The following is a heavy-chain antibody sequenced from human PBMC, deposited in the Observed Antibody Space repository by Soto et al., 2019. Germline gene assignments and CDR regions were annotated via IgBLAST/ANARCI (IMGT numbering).Heavy chain of an antibody. Sequence: RASVKVSCKASGGTFSSYAISWVRQAPGQGLEWMGGIIPIFGTANYAQKFQGRVTITTDESTSTAYMELSSLRSEDTAVYYCARVRGNYGYYYYYGMDVWGQGTTVTVSS. J-gene: IGHJ6*02. D-gene: IGHD4-4*01. V-gene: IGHV1-69*05. CDR1: GGTFSSYA. CDR3: ARVRGNYGYYYYYGMDV. CDR2: IIPIFGTA.